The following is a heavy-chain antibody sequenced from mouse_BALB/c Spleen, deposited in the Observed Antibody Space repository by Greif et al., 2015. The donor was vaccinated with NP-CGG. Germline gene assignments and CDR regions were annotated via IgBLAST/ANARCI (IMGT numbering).Heavy chain of an antibody. D-gene: IGHD1-3*01. CDR1: GYAFTNYL. J-gene: IGHJ2*01. CDR3: ARSKGLKYYFDY. CDR2: INPGSGGT. Sequence: VQLQQSGAELVRPGTSVKVSCKASGYAFTNYLIEWVKQRPGQGLEWIGVINPGSGGTNYNEKFKGKATLTADKSSSTAYMQLSSLTSDDSAVYFCARSKGLKYYFDYWGQGTTLTVSS. V-gene: IGHV1-54*01.